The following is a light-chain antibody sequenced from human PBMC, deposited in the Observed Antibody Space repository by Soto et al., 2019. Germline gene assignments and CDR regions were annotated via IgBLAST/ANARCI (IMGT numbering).Light chain of an antibody. CDR1: QSVSSN. Sequence: EIVMTQSPATLSVSPGERATLSCRASQSVSSNLAWYQQKPGQAPRLLIYGASIRATGIPARFSGRGSGTEFTLTISSLQSEDFAVYYCQQYNNWPFTFGPGTKVDIK. V-gene: IGKV3D-15*01. J-gene: IGKJ3*01. CDR3: QQYNNWPFT. CDR2: GAS.